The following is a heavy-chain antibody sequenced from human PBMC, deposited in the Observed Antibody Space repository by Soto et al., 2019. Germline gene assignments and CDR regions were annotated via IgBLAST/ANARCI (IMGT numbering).Heavy chain of an antibody. V-gene: IGHV3-30*18. D-gene: IGHD3-22*01. CDR1: GFTFSSYG. J-gene: IGHJ4*02. Sequence: PGGSLRLSCAASGFTFSSYGMHWVRQAPGKGLEWVAVISYDGSNKYYADSVKGRFTISRDNSKNTLYLQMNSLRAEDTAVYYCAKDSDSSGYYLSGYWGQGTLVTVPQ. CDR2: ISYDGSNK. CDR3: AKDSDSSGYYLSGY.